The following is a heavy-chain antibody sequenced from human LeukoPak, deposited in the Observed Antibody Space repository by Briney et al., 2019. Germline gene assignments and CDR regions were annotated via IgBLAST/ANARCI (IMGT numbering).Heavy chain of an antibody. V-gene: IGHV4-4*07. CDR1: GGSISSYY. J-gene: IGHJ3*02. Sequence: SETLSLTCTVSGGSISSYYWSWIRQPAGKGLEWIGRIYTSGSTNYNPSLKSRVTMSVDTSKNQFSLKLSSVTAADTAVYYCARVVGDCSSTSCYYSTKGDAFDTWGQGTMVTVSS. CDR3: ARVVGDCSSTSCYYSTKGDAFDT. D-gene: IGHD2-2*01. CDR2: IYTSGST.